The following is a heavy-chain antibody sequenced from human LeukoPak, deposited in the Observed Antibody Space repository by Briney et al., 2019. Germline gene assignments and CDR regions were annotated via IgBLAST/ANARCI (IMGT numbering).Heavy chain of an antibody. V-gene: IGHV4-59*12. CDR2: IYYSGST. CDR3: ARGGTYPQAFDI. Sequence: SETLSLTCTVSGGSISSYYWSWIRQPPGKGLEWIGYIYYSGSTNHNPSLKSRVTISVDRSKNQFSLKLSSVTAADTAVYYRARGGTYPQAFDIWGQGTMVTVSS. CDR1: GGSISSYY. J-gene: IGHJ3*02. D-gene: IGHD2-2*01.